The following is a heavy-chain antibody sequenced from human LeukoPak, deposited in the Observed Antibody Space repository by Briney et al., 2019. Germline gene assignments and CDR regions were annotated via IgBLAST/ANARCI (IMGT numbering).Heavy chain of an antibody. V-gene: IGHV3-30*02. CDR1: GFTFSSYG. CDR3: ARVLGIVVVPAAPFQH. J-gene: IGHJ1*01. CDR2: IRYDGSNK. Sequence: GGSLRLSCAASGFTFSSYGMHWVRQAPGKGLEWVAFIRYDGSNKYYADSVKGRFTISRDNSKNTLYLQMNSLRAEDTAVYYCARVLGIVVVPAAPFQHWGQGTLVTVSS. D-gene: IGHD2-2*01.